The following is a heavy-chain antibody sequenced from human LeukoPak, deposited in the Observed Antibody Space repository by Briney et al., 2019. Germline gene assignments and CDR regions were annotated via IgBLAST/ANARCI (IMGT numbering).Heavy chain of an antibody. Sequence: ASVKVSCTASGYTFTSYDINWVRQATGQGLEWMGWMNPNSGNTGYAQKFQGRVTMTRNTSISTAYMELSSLRSEDTAVYYCARVCGRITIFGVVIRTYYFDYWGQGTLVTVSS. CDR2: MNPNSGNT. V-gene: IGHV1-8*01. CDR1: GYTFTSYD. CDR3: ARVCGRITIFGVVIRTYYFDY. J-gene: IGHJ4*02. D-gene: IGHD3-3*01.